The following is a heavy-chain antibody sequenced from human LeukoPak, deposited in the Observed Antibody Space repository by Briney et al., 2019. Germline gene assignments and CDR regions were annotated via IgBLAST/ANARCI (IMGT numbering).Heavy chain of an antibody. CDR2: INHSGST. J-gene: IGHJ4*02. D-gene: IGHD2-2*01. Sequence: SETLSLTCAVYGGSFSGFYWSWIRQPPGKGLEWIGGINHSGSTNYIPSLKSRVTISLDTSKNQFALNLSSVTAADTAVYYCARVASSHWYFNRAKYYFDYWGQGTLVSVSS. V-gene: IGHV4-34*01. CDR1: GGSFSGFY. CDR3: ARVASSHWYFNRAKYYFDY.